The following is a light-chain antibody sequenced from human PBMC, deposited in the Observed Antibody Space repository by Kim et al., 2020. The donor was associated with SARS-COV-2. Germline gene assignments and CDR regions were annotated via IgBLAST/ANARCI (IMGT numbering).Light chain of an antibody. J-gene: IGKJ2*01. CDR2: GAS. V-gene: IGKV3-15*01. CDR1: QSVSSN. Sequence: EIVLTQSPATLSVSPGERATLSCRASQSVSSNLAWYQQKPGQAPRLLLYGASTRATGIPARFNGSGSGTEFTLTISSLQSEDLAVYYCQQYNNWYTFGQGTKLEI. CDR3: QQYNNWYT.